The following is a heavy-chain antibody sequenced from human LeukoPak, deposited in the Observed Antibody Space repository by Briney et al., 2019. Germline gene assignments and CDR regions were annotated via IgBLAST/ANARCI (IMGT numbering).Heavy chain of an antibody. Sequence: NLSETLSLTCTVSGGSISTYYWNWIRQPPGKGLEWIGYIYYTGSTSYNPSLKSRVIMSVDTSQNQFSLKVRSVTAADTAVYYCAREDSGYDYSPFDYWGQGILVTVSS. CDR3: AREDSGYDYSPFDY. D-gene: IGHD5-12*01. J-gene: IGHJ4*02. CDR1: GGSISTYY. CDR2: IYYTGST. V-gene: IGHV4-59*01.